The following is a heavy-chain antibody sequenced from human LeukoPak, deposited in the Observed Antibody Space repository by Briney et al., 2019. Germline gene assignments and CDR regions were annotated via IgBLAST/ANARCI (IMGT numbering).Heavy chain of an antibody. V-gene: IGHV1-2*02. J-gene: IGHJ4*02. CDR2: INPNSGGT. Sequence: GASVKVSCKASGYTFTGYYMHWVRQAPGQGLEWMGWINPNSGGTNYAQKFQGRVTMTRDTSISTAYMELSRLRSDDTAVYYCARDEDYYDSSGPYWGQGTLVTVSS. CDR3: ARDEDYYDSSGPY. D-gene: IGHD3-22*01. CDR1: GYTFTGYY.